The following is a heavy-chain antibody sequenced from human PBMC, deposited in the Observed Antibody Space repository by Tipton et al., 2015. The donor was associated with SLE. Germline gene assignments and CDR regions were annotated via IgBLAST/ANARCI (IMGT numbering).Heavy chain of an antibody. CDR3: ARDQVD. J-gene: IGHJ6*02. V-gene: IGHV1-69*05. CDR2: LVPMLGAA. D-gene: IGHD2-15*01. Sequence: QLVQSGPEVKKPGSSVKVSCKASVGTFSSNAITWVRQAPGQGLEWMGGLVPMLGAANYVQKFRGRLTITTDESRTTTFMELTNLGPEDTAVYYCARDQVDWGQGTTVTVSS. CDR1: VGTFSSNA.